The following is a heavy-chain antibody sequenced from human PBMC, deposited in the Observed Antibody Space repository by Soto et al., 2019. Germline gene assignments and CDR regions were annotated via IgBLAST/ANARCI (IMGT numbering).Heavy chain of an antibody. V-gene: IGHV3-23*01. CDR3: AKISGYIYGPQMYYFDY. CDR1: GFTFSSYA. Sequence: GGSLRLSCAASGFTFSSYAMSWVRQAPGKGLEWVSAISGSGGSTYYADSVKGRFTISRDNSKNTLYLQMNSLRAEDTAVYYCAKISGYIYGPQMYYFDYWGQGTLVTVSS. CDR2: ISGSGGST. J-gene: IGHJ4*02. D-gene: IGHD5-18*01.